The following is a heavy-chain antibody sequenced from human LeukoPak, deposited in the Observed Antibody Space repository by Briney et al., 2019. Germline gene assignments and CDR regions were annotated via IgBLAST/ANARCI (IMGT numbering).Heavy chain of an antibody. D-gene: IGHD5-12*01. CDR3: ARARPSMWIDY. CDR2: ISYDGSDK. V-gene: IGHV3-30*04. CDR1: GFTLSSYA. Sequence: GGSLRLSCAASGFTLSSYAMSWVRQGPGKGLEWVAVISYDGSDKFYADSVKGRFTISRDSSKNTLYLQMNSLRPEDTAVYYCARARPSMWIDYWGQGTLVTVSS. J-gene: IGHJ4*02.